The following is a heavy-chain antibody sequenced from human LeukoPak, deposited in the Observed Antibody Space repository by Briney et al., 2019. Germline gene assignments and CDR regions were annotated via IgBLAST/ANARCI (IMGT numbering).Heavy chain of an antibody. D-gene: IGHD3-22*01. V-gene: IGHV4-61*02. CDR1: GGSISSGTYY. Sequence: SETLSLTCTVSGGSISSGTYYWTWIRQPAGKGLEWIGRISSSGSTNYNSSLKSRVTILLDTSKKQFSLKLSSVTAADTAVYYCARPSAYYDSSGYYYNAFDIWGQGTMVTVSS. CDR3: ARPSAYYDSSGYYYNAFDI. J-gene: IGHJ3*02. CDR2: ISSSGST.